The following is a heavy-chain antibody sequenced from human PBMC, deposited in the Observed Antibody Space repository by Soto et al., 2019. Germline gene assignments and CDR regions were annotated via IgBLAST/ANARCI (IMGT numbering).Heavy chain of an antibody. J-gene: IGHJ5*02. V-gene: IGHV3-23*01. CDR3: AKMIVVPAAMPEGWFDP. D-gene: IGHD2-2*01. Sequence: EVQLLESGGGLVQPGGSLRLSCAASGFTFSSYAMSWVRQAPGKGLEWVSAISGSGGSTYYADSVKGRFTISRDNSKNTLYLQMNSLIAEDTAVYYCAKMIVVPAAMPEGWFDPWGQGTLVTVSS. CDR2: ISGSGGST. CDR1: GFTFSSYA.